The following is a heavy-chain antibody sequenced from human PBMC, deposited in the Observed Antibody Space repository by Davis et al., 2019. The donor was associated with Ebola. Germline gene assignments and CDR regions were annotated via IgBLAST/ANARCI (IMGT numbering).Heavy chain of an antibody. V-gene: IGHV4-59*01. CDR2: IYSSGTT. Sequence: SETLSLTCTVSGGSISSYYWSWIRQSPGKGLEWIGYIYSSGTTNYNPSLKSRVTISVDTSKNQFSLKLSSVTAADTAVYYCARDLVHYYDSRGHARYDYGMDVWGQGTAVTVSS. CDR1: GGSISSYY. D-gene: IGHD3-22*01. J-gene: IGHJ6*02. CDR3: ARDLVHYYDSRGHARYDYGMDV.